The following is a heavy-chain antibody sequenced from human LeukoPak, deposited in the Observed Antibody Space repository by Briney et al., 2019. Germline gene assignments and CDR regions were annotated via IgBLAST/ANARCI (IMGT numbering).Heavy chain of an antibody. Sequence: GASVKVSCKVSGYTLTELSMHWVRQAPGKGLEWMGGIIPIFGTANYAQKFQGRVTITADESTSTAYMELSSLRSEDTAVYYCARNGEMATTDYYFDYWGQGTLVTVSS. CDR2: IIPIFGTA. D-gene: IGHD5-24*01. J-gene: IGHJ4*02. CDR3: ARNGEMATTDYYFDY. CDR1: GYTLTELS. V-gene: IGHV1-69*13.